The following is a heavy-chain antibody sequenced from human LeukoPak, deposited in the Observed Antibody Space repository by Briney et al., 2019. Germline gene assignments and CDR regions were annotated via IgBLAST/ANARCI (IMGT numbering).Heavy chain of an antibody. CDR3: ARDGIGRGYFDY. Sequence: GASVKVSCKASGYTFTGYYMHWVRQAPGQGLEWMGIINPSGGSTSYAQKFQGRVTMTRDMSTSTVYMELSSLRSEDTAVYYCARDGIGRGYFDYWGQGTLVTVSS. J-gene: IGHJ4*02. CDR1: GYTFTGYY. V-gene: IGHV1-46*01. CDR2: INPSGGST. D-gene: IGHD1-14*01.